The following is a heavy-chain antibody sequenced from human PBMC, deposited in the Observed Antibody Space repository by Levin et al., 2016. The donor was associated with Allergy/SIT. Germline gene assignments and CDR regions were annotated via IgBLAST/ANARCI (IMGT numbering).Heavy chain of an antibody. Sequence: GESLKISCAASGFIFSNYAMSWVRQAPGKGLEWVSGIRSGGENTYYADSVKGRFTISRDNSKNTLYLEMNSLRDEDTAVYYCVRDQWELQGDKFWGQGTLVTVSS. V-gene: IGHV3-23*01. D-gene: IGHD4-23*01. J-gene: IGHJ4*02. CDR2: IRSGGENT. CDR3: VRDQWELQGDKF. CDR1: GFIFSNYA.